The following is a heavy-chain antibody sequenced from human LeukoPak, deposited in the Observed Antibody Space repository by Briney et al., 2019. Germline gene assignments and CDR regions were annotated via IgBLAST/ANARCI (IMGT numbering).Heavy chain of an antibody. V-gene: IGHV1-69*05. CDR1: GGTFSSYA. CDR2: IIPIFGTA. J-gene: IGHJ4*02. D-gene: IGHD6-19*01. CDR3: ARRIAVAGTGLVDY. Sequence: SVKVSCKASGGTFSSYAISWVRQAPGQGLEWMGRIIPIFGTANYAQKFQGRVTITTDGSTSTAYMELSSLRSEDTAVYYCARRIAVAGTGLVDYWGQGTLVTVSS.